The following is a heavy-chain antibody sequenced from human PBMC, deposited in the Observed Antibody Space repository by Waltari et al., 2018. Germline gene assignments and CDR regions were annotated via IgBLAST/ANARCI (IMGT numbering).Heavy chain of an antibody. V-gene: IGHV4-34*01. CDR1: GESFSDHF. CDR2: MNHRRSE. CDR3: ARAPSFHYGIFSVPLTLDY. D-gene: IGHD3-3*02. J-gene: IGHJ3*01. Sequence: QVQLNQWGAGVLKPSETLSLTCAVYGESFSDHFWTWIRQPPGKGLEWIGHMNHRRSENYNPSLRNRVSISVDTSMNQFSLMITSLTAADTGVYYWARAPSFHYGIFSVPLTLDYWSQGTMVIVSS.